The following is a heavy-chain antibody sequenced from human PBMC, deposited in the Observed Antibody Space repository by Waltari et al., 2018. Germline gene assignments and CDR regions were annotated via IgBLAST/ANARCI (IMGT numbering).Heavy chain of an antibody. J-gene: IGHJ6*02. Sequence: QVQLQESSPGLAKASQTLSLTCDVSGGSISNLNFYWSWIRQPAGKGLEWIGRIYRSGVTDYNPSLRGRATMFLDMSKNQFSLTVDSLIAADTAVYYCAVSPDTATSRAAFHFWGPGTTVSVSS. CDR1: GGSISNLNFY. CDR2: IYRSGVT. D-gene: IGHD5-18*01. V-gene: IGHV4-61*02. CDR3: AVSPDTATSRAAFHF.